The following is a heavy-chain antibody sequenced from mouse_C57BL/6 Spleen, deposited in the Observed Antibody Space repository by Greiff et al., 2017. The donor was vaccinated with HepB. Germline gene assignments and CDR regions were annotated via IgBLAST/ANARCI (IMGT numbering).Heavy chain of an antibody. J-gene: IGHJ1*03. D-gene: IGHD1-1*02. CDR3: ARRVNGYFDV. CDR2: ISSGSSTI. CDR1: GFTFSDYG. Sequence: EVNVVESGGGLVKPGGSLKLSCAASGFTFSDYGMHWVRQAPEKGLEWVAYISSGSSTIYYADTVKGRFTISRDNAKNTLFLQMTSLRSEDTAMYYCARRVNGYFDVWGTGTTVTVSS. V-gene: IGHV5-17*01.